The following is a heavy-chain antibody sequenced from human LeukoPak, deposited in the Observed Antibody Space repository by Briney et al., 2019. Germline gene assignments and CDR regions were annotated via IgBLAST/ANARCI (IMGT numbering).Heavy chain of an antibody. Sequence: PSETLSLTCTVSGGSISSYYWSWIRQPPGKGLEWIGYIYYSGSTNYNPSLKSRVTISVDTSKNQFSLKLSSVTAADTAVYYCARHPVGYSLDVWGQGTTVTVSS. V-gene: IGHV4-59*01. D-gene: IGHD5-18*01. CDR2: IYYSGST. J-gene: IGHJ6*02. CDR1: GGSISSYY. CDR3: ARHPVGYSLDV.